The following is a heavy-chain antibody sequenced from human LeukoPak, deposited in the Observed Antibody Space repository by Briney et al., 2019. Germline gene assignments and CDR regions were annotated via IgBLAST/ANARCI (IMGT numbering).Heavy chain of an antibody. CDR1: GFTFSSYA. CDR3: AKEGRKTGNTYGYEFDS. D-gene: IGHD5-18*01. Sequence: GGSLRLSCAASGFTFSSYAMSWVRQAPGKGLEWVSAVSSSGGSTNYADYVKGQFTISRDNSKNTVYLHMNNLRAEDTAVYYCAKEGRKTGNTYGYEFDSWGQGALVTVSS. J-gene: IGHJ4*02. CDR2: VSSSGGST. V-gene: IGHV3-23*01.